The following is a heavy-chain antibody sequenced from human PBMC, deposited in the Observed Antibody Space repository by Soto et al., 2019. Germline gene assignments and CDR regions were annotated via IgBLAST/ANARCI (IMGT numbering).Heavy chain of an antibody. CDR1: GYTFTSYG. V-gene: IGHV1-18*01. CDR2: ISAYNGNT. D-gene: IGHD2-15*01. CDR3: ARAKDIVVVVAALDAFDI. Sequence: ASVKVSCKASGYTFTSYGISWVRQAPGQGLEWMGWISAYNGNTNYAQKLQGRVTISVDTSKNQFSLKLSSVTAADTAVYYCARAKDIVVVVAALDAFDIWGQGTMVTVSS. J-gene: IGHJ3*02.